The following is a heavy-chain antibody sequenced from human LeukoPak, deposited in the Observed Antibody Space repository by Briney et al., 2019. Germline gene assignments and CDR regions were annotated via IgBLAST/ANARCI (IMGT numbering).Heavy chain of an antibody. CDR3: ARSLVSGSYYYFDY. J-gene: IGHJ4*02. V-gene: IGHV1-69*04. CDR2: IIPILGIA. D-gene: IGHD1-26*01. CDR1: GGTFSSYA. Sequence: GASVKVSCKASGGTFSSYAISWVRQAPGQGLEWMGRIIPILGIANYAQKFQGRVTITADKSTSTAYMELSSRRAEDTAVYYCARSLVSGSYYYFDYWGQGTLVTVSS.